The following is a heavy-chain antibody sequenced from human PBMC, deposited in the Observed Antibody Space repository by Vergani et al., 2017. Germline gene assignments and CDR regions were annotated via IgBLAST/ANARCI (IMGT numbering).Heavy chain of an antibody. V-gene: IGHV4-61*02. CDR1: GGSISSGTYY. CDR3: ARAPAYSFGYDGGWFDP. D-gene: IGHD5-18*01. CDR2: IYTSGST. J-gene: IGHJ5*02. Sequence: QAQLQESGPGLVKPSQTLSLTCTVSGGSISSGTYYWSWIRQPAGKGLEWIGRIYTSGSTNYNPSLKSRVTISVDTSKNQFSLKLSSVTAADTAVYYCARAPAYSFGYDGGWFDPWGQGTLVTVSS.